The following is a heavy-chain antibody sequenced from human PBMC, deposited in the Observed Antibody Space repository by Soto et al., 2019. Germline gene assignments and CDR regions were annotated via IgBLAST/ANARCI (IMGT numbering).Heavy chain of an antibody. CDR2: IIPILGIA. V-gene: IGHV1-69*02. CDR1: GGTFSSYT. CDR3: ASCKRDVDTYYYYGMDV. D-gene: IGHD5-18*01. J-gene: IGHJ6*02. Sequence: ASVKVSCKASGGTFSSYTISWVRQAPGQGLEWMGRIIPILGIANYAQKFQGRVTITADKSTSTAYMELSSLRSEDTAVYYCASCKRDVDTYYYYGMDVWGQGTTVTVSS.